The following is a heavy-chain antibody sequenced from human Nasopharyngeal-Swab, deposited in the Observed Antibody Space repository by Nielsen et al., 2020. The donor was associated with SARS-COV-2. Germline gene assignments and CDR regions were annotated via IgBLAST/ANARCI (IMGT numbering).Heavy chain of an antibody. CDR2: IKSKTGGGTT. Sequence: GESLKISCAASGFTFNNAWMNWVRQAPGKGLEWVGRIKSKTGGGTTDYAAPVKGRFTVSRDDSENTLYLQMNSLKTEDTAVYYCTTDFPSQYFYYYMDVWGKGTTVIVSS. V-gene: IGHV3-15*07. CDR3: TTDFPSQYFYYYMDV. D-gene: IGHD2/OR15-2a*01. J-gene: IGHJ6*03. CDR1: GFTFNNAW.